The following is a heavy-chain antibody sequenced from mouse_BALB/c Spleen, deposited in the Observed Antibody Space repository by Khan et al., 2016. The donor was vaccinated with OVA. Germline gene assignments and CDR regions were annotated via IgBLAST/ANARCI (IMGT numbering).Heavy chain of an antibody. V-gene: IGHV1-77*01. CDR2: ISPGSGDT. CDR3: ARRNYFGYTVAY. Sequence: QVQLQQSGAELARPGASVKLSCKASGYTFTDYYINWVKLRTGQGLEWIGEISPGSGDTYYNERFKGKATLTADKSSSPAYMQLSSLTSEASAVYVCARRNYFGYTVAYWGQGTLVTVSA. J-gene: IGHJ3*01. D-gene: IGHD1-2*01. CDR1: GYTFTDYY.